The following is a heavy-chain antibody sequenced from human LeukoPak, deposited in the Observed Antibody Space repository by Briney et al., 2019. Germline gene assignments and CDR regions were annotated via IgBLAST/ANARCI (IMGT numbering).Heavy chain of an antibody. CDR1: GFTFSSYA. CDR3: AKAPYYDILTGYYWIDY. J-gene: IGHJ4*02. V-gene: IGHV3-23*01. CDR2: ISGSGGST. D-gene: IGHD3-9*01. Sequence: GGSLRLSCAASGFTFSSYAVSWVRQAPGKGLEWVSAISGSGGSTYYADSVKGRFTISRDNSKNTLYLQMNSLRAEDTAVYYCAKAPYYDILTGYYWIDYWGQGTLVTVSS.